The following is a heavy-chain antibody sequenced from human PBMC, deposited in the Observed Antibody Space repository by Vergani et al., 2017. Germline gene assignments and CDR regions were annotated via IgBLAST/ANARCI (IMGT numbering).Heavy chain of an antibody. CDR2: IYPGDSDT. CDR3: ARLPDSSTPLRYGLDV. CDR1: GYNFTSYW. J-gene: IGHJ6*02. D-gene: IGHD6-13*01. Sequence: EVQLVQSGAEVKKPGESLKISCKGSGYNFTSYWIGWVRQMPGKGLEWMGIIYPGDSDTRYNPSFQGQVTISADKSICTAYLQWNSLKASDTAMYYCARLPDSSTPLRYGLDVWGRGTTVTVSS. V-gene: IGHV5-51*01.